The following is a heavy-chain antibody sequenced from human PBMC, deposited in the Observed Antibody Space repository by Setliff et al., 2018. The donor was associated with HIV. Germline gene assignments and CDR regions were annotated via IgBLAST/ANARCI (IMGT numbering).Heavy chain of an antibody. D-gene: IGHD2-21*02. J-gene: IGHJ4*02. CDR3: ARGVPLLPPHY. V-gene: IGHV4-39*07. CDR1: GDSFNGSHYL. Sequence: SETLSLTCTVSGDSFNGSHYLWGWIRQPPGKGLEWIGSIFYSETVYYGGRTYYSPSLKSRVTISVDTSKSQFSLKLSSVTAADTAVYYCARGVPLLPPHYWGQGTLVTVSS. CDR2: IFYSETVYYGGRT.